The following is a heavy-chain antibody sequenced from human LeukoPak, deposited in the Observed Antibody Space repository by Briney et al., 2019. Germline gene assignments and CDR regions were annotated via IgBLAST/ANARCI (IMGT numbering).Heavy chain of an antibody. J-gene: IGHJ4*02. D-gene: IGHD3-3*01. CDR2: IYYSGST. CDR3: ARLAPPFWSGLAPDY. CDR1: GGSISSSSYY. Sequence: SETLSLTCTVSGGSISSSSYYWGWIRQPPGKGLEWIGSIYYSGSTYYNPSLKSRVTISVDTSKNQFSLKLSPVTAADTAVYYCARLAPPFWSGLAPDYWGQGTLVAVSS. V-gene: IGHV4-39*01.